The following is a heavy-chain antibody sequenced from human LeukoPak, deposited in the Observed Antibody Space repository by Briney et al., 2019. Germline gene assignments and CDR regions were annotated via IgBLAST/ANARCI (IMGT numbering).Heavy chain of an antibody. CDR3: AKATAGNYYGSGSSLGY. CDR2: VSGSGASK. Sequence: GGSLKLSCTASGFTFSNYAMSWVRQAPGKGLEWVSAVSGSGASKYYADSVKGRFTISRDNSKDTLYLQMNSLRAEDTAVYYCAKATAGNYYGSGSSLGYWGQGTLVTVSS. V-gene: IGHV3-23*01. CDR1: GFTFSNYA. D-gene: IGHD3-10*01. J-gene: IGHJ4*02.